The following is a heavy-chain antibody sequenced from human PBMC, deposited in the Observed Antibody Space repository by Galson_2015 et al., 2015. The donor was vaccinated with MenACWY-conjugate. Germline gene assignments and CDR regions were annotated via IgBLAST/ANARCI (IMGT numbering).Heavy chain of an antibody. CDR1: GDSVSSQSAA. Sequence: CAISGDSVSSQSAAWIWIRQSLSRGLEWLGRTYYGSKWYNDYAASVKGRITINPDTSKNQFSLQLNSVTPEDTAVYYCGRVTWGSSKAFDYWGQGTPVTVSP. D-gene: IGHD6-13*01. V-gene: IGHV6-1*01. CDR3: GRVTWGSSKAFDY. J-gene: IGHJ4*02. CDR2: TYYGSKWYN.